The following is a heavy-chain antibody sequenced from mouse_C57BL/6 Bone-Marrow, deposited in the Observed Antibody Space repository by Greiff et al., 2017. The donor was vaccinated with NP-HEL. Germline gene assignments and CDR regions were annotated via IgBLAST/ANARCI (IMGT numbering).Heavy chain of an antibody. D-gene: IGHD2-4*01. CDR2: IYPGSGST. J-gene: IGHJ3*01. V-gene: IGHV1-55*01. CDR3: ARTDYDERVWFAY. Sequence: QVQLQQSGAELVKPGASVKMSCKASGYTFTSYWITWVKQRPGQGLEWIGDIYPGSGSTNYNEKFKSKATLTVDTSSSTAYMQLSSLTSEDSAVYYCARTDYDERVWFAYWGQGTLVTVSA. CDR1: GYTFTSYW.